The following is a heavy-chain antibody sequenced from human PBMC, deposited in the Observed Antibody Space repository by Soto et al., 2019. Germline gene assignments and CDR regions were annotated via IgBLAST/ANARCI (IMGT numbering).Heavy chain of an antibody. Sequence: QLQLQESGSGLVKPSQTLSLTCAVSGGSISSGGYSWSWIRQPPGKGLEWIGYIYHSGSTYYNPSLRSRVTISVDRSKTQFSLKLRSVTAADTAVYYCARSPWGYYGSGSYYNEGLGWFDPWGQGTLVTVSS. J-gene: IGHJ5*02. CDR1: GGSISSGGYS. CDR2: IYHSGST. CDR3: ARSPWGYYGSGSYYNEGLGWFDP. D-gene: IGHD3-10*01. V-gene: IGHV4-30-2*01.